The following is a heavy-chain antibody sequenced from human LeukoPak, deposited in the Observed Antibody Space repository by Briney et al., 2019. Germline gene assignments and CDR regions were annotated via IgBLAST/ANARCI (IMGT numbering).Heavy chain of an antibody. D-gene: IGHD3-3*01. CDR1: GYTFSNYG. CDR2: ISPYNGNT. J-gene: IGHJ4*02. CDR3: ARGEAVTIFGVVIIRGVDY. Sequence: ASVKVSCKASGYTFSNYGINWVRQAPGQGLEWMGWISPYNGNTNYAQKVQGRVTMTTDTSTNTAYMGLRSLRSDDTAVYYCARGEAVTIFGVVIIRGVDYWGQGTLVTVSS. V-gene: IGHV1-18*01.